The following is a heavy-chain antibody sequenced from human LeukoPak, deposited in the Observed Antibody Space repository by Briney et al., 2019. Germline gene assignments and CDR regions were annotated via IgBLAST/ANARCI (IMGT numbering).Heavy chain of an antibody. Sequence: PSETLSLTCTVTGGSLSSSVYYWSWIRQPPGKGLEWIGEINHSGSTNYNPSLKSRVTISVDTSKNQFSLKLSSVTAADTAVYYCARGLSSTVTRYYYYYYYMDVWGKGTTVTVSS. J-gene: IGHJ6*03. CDR2: INHSGST. CDR1: GGSLSSSVYY. D-gene: IGHD4-11*01. CDR3: ARGLSSTVTRYYYYYYYMDV. V-gene: IGHV4-39*07.